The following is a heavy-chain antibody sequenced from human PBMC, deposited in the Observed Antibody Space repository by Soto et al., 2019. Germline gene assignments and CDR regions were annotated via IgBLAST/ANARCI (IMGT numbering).Heavy chain of an antibody. CDR3: VKEGNGWYSRGSFDF. CDR2: ISRSHSAI. J-gene: IGHJ3*01. Sequence: GGSLRLSCLACGFSLSNSGMFWVRQAPGKGLEWISYISRSHSAIYYADSVKGRFTMSRDNAKNSIFLQMNSLTDEDRAVYYCVKEGNGWYSRGSFDFWGRGTLV. CDR1: GFSLSNSG. V-gene: IGHV3-48*02. D-gene: IGHD6-19*01.